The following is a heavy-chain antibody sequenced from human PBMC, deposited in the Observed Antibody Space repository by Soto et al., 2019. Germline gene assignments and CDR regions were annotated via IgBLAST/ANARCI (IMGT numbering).Heavy chain of an antibody. J-gene: IGHJ4*02. D-gene: IGHD3-22*01. CDR3: ARGKTMIVVVPRCYFDY. CDR2: IIPIFGTA. Sequence: QVQLVQSGAEVKKPGSSVKVSCKASGGTFSSYAISWVRQAPGQGLEWMGGIIPIFGTANYAQKFQGRVTITADKSTSTAYMELSSLRSEDTAVYYCARGKTMIVVVPRCYFDYWGQGTLVTVSS. V-gene: IGHV1-69*06. CDR1: GGTFSSYA.